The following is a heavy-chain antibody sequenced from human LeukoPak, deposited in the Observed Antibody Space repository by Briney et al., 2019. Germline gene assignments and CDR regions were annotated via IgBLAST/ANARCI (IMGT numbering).Heavy chain of an antibody. V-gene: IGHV3-7*01. D-gene: IGHD2-2*01. J-gene: IGHJ5*02. Sequence: GGSLRLSCAASGFTFSKYWMSWVRQAPGKGLEWVANIKYDGIEKYYMDSVRGRFTIARDNAKNSLFLQMNSLRAEDTAVYYCARDLVTVPSGAWFDPWGQGTLVTVSA. CDR1: GFTFSKYW. CDR2: IKYDGIEK. CDR3: ARDLVTVPSGAWFDP.